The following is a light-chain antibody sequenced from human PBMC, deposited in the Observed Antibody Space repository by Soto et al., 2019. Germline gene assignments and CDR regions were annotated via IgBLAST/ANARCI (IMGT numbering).Light chain of an antibody. CDR2: DAS. CDR1: QSVSSY. Sequence: VFTQSPGTLSLSPGARAPLSCRASQSVSSYLAWYQQKHGQAPRLLIYDASNRATGIPARFSVIVYGTAVTINLRRLEPEDGEVYDGQQYGSSPLTFGGGTKVEIK. CDR3: QQYGSSPLT. J-gene: IGKJ4*01. V-gene: IGKV3-20*01.